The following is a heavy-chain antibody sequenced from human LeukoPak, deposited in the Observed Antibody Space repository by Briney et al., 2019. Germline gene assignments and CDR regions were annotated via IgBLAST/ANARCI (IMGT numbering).Heavy chain of an antibody. J-gene: IGHJ4*02. D-gene: IGHD3-22*01. Sequence: PGGSLRLSCAVSKFPFTRAWMTWVRQAPGKGLEWVGRIKSKTDGGTTDYAAPVKGRFSISRDDSKNTLYLQMNSLKTEDTAVYYCTTFEAYYDSSGYPHYFDYWGQGTLVTVSS. V-gene: IGHV3-15*01. CDR1: KFPFTRAW. CDR2: IKSKTDGGTT. CDR3: TTFEAYYDSSGYPHYFDY.